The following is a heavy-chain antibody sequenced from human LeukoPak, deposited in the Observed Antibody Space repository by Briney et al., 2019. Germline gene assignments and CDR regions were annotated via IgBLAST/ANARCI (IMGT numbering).Heavy chain of an antibody. CDR1: GHTFTGYY. J-gene: IGHJ6*02. V-gene: IGHV1-2*04. CDR2: INPNSGGP. CDR3: ARAPYYYDSSGTLVGYYGMDV. D-gene: IGHD3-22*01. Sequence: ASVKVSCKASGHTFTGYYMHWVRQAPGQGLEWMGWINPNSGGPKYAQKFQGWVTMTRDTSISTAYMELSRLRSDDTAMYYCARAPYYYDSSGTLVGYYGMDVWGQGTTVTVSS.